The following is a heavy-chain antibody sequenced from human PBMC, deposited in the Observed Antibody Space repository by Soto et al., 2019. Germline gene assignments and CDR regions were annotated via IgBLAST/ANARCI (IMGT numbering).Heavy chain of an antibody. V-gene: IGHV5-51*01. Sequence: GESLKLSCKGSGYSFTSYWIGWVRQMPGKGLEWMGIIYPGDSDTRYSPSFQGQVTISADKSISTAHLQWSSLKASDTAMYYCARCIAAAGTGYYYYYGMDVWGQGTTVTVSS. J-gene: IGHJ6*02. D-gene: IGHD6-13*01. CDR2: IYPGDSDT. CDR3: ARCIAAAGTGYYYYYGMDV. CDR1: GYSFTSYW.